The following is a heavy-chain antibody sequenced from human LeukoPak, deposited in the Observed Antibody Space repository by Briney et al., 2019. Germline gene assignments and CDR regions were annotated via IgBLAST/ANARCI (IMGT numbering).Heavy chain of an antibody. CDR3: ARHYDFWSYYYMDV. J-gene: IGHJ6*03. V-gene: IGHV4-4*09. CDR1: GGSISDSY. D-gene: IGHD3-3*01. Sequence: SETLSLTCTVSGGSISDSYWSWIRQSPGPGLERMGYIYPSGTTNYDYSLKSRVTISVDTSKTQISLKLTSVTAADTAVYYCARHYDFWSYYYMDVWGKGTTVTVSS. CDR2: IYPSGTT.